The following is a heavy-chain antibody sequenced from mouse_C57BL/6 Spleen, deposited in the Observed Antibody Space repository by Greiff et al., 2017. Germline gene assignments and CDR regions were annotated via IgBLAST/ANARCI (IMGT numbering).Heavy chain of an antibody. D-gene: IGHD1-2*01. Sequence: QVQLKESGPELVKPGASVKISCKASGYAFSSSWMNWVKQRPGKGLEWIGRLYPGDGDTNYNGKFKGKATLTADKSSSTAYMQLSSLTSEDSAVYFCSPYYGGGFAYWGQGTLVTVSA. CDR1: GYAFSSSW. CDR2: LYPGDGDT. J-gene: IGHJ3*01. V-gene: IGHV1-82*01. CDR3: SPYYGGGFAY.